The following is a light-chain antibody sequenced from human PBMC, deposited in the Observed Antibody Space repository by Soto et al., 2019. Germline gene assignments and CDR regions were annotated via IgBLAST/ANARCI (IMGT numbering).Light chain of an antibody. J-gene: IGKJ2*01. Sequence: DIQMTQSPSSLSTSVGDRVTITCRASQSIGIYLNWYQQKPGKAPKLLIYDASNLETGVPSRFSGSGSGTDFTFTISSLQPEDIATYYCQQYDNLPYTFGQGTKLEIK. V-gene: IGKV1-33*01. CDR2: DAS. CDR1: QSIGIY. CDR3: QQYDNLPYT.